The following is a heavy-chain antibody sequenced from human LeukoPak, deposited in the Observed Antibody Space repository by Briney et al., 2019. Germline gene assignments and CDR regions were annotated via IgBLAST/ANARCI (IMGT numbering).Heavy chain of an antibody. CDR1: GGTFSSYA. J-gene: IGHJ6*02. V-gene: IGHV1-69*13. CDR2: IIPIFGTA. D-gene: IGHD3-10*01. CDR3: ASRDITMVRGVIIVSNYYYGMDV. Sequence: SVKVSCTASGGTFSSYAISWVRQAPEQGLEWMGGIIPIFGTANYAQKFQGRVTITADESTSTAYMELSSLRSEDTAVYYCASRDITMVRGVIIVSNYYYGMDVWGQGTTVTVSS.